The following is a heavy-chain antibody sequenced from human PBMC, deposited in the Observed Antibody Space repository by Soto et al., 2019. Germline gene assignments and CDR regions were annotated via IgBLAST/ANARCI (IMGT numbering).Heavy chain of an antibody. CDR3: ASAAVEYPSTIPNWFDP. D-gene: IGHD5-12*01. CDR1: GGTFSSYA. V-gene: IGHV1-69*06. Sequence: QVQLVQSGAEVKKPGSSVKVSCKASGGTFSSYAISRVRQAPGQGLEWMGGIIPIFGTANYAQKFQGRVTITADKSTSTAYMELSSLRSEDTAVYYCASAAVEYPSTIPNWFDPWGQGTLVTVSS. J-gene: IGHJ5*02. CDR2: IIPIFGTA.